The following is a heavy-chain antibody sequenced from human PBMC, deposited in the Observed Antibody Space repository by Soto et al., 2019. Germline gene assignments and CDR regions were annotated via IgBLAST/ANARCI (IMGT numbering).Heavy chain of an antibody. CDR3: AKGGGYGDYEGDYYYYMDV. J-gene: IGHJ6*03. CDR2: ISGSGGST. D-gene: IGHD4-17*01. V-gene: IGHV3-23*01. CDR1: GFTFSSYA. Sequence: GGSLRLSCAASGFTFSSYAMSWVRQAPGKGLEWVSAISGSGGSTYYADSVKGRFTISRDNSKNTLYLQMNSLRAEDTAVYYCAKGGGYGDYEGDYYYYMDVWGKGTTVTVSS.